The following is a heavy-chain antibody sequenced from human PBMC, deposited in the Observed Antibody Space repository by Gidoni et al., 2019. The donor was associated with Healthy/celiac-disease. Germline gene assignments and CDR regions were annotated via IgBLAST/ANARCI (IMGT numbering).Heavy chain of an antibody. CDR2: ISWNSGSI. J-gene: IGHJ6*02. CDR3: AKDMNVDIVATRDYYYYGMDV. Sequence: EVQLVESGGGLVQPGRSLRLSCAASGFTFDDYAMHWVRQAPGKGLEWVSGISWNSGSIGYADSGKGRFTISRDNAKNSLDLKMNSLRAEDTAVDYCAKDMNVDIVATRDYYYYGMDVWGQGTTVTVSS. V-gene: IGHV3-9*01. CDR1: GFTFDDYA. D-gene: IGHD5-12*01.